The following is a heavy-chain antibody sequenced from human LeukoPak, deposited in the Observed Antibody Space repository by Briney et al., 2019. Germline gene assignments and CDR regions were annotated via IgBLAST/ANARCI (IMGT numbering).Heavy chain of an antibody. D-gene: IGHD5-18*01. CDR3: ARDSRYSRGVGDFDY. J-gene: IGHJ4*02. CDR2: IREDGSEK. Sequence: GRSLRLSCAASGFTFSSHWMSWVRQVAGKGLEWVANIREDGSEKYYVDSVKGRFTISRDNAKNSLFLQMNSLRAEDTAVYYCARDSRYSRGVGDFDYWGQGTLVIVSS. CDR1: GFTFSSHW. V-gene: IGHV3-7*03.